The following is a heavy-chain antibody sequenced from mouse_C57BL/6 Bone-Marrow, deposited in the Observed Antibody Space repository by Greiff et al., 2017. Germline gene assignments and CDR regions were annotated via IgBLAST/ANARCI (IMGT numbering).Heavy chain of an antibody. D-gene: IGHD1-1*01. Sequence: QVQLQQPGAELVKPGASVKLSCKASGYTFTSYWMHWVKQRPGQGLEWIGMLNPNSGSTNYNEKFKSKATLTVDKSSSTAYMQLSSLTSEDSAVYYCARTYGSSYEDYWGQGTTLTVAS. CDR3: ARTYGSSYEDY. CDR1: GYTFTSYW. CDR2: LNPNSGST. V-gene: IGHV1-64*01. J-gene: IGHJ2*01.